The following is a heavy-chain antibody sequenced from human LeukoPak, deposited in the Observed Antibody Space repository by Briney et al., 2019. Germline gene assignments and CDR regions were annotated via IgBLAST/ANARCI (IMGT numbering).Heavy chain of an antibody. CDR1: GFTFSSYG. CDR3: ARCYYDSSGYFQGDY. J-gene: IGHJ4*02. D-gene: IGHD3-22*01. CDR2: ISYDGSNK. Sequence: GRSLRLSCAASGFTFSSYGMPWVRQAPGKGLEWVAVISYDGSNKYYADSVKGRFTISRDNSKNTLCLQMNSLRAEDTAVYYCARCYYDSSGYFQGDYWGQGTLVTVSS. V-gene: IGHV3-30*03.